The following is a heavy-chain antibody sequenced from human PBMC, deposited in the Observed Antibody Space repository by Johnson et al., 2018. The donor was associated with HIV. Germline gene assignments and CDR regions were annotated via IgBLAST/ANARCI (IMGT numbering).Heavy chain of an antibody. CDR1: GFTFSSYG. J-gene: IGHJ3*02. V-gene: IGHV3-30*03. CDR3: ARERAMVRGVPDAFDM. D-gene: IGHD3-10*01. CDR2: ISYDGCNK. Sequence: VQLVESGGGLVQPGGSLKLSCAASGFTFSSYGMHWVRQAPGKGLEWVAVISYDGCNKYYADSVKGRFTVSRDNSKNTLYLQMNSLRAEDTAVYYCARERAMVRGVPDAFDMWGQGTMVTVSS.